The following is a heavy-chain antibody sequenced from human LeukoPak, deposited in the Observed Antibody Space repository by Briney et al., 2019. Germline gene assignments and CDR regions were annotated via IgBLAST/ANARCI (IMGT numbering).Heavy chain of an antibody. V-gene: IGHV4-39*07. CDR3: ARDVGQQLVPYYYYYGMDV. J-gene: IGHJ6*02. Sequence: PSETLSLTCTVSGGSISSPTYYWGWIRQPPGKGLEWIGSIFFSGSAYYNPSLKSRVTISVDTSKNQFSLNLSSVTAADTAVYYCARDVGQQLVPYYYYYGMDVWGQGTTVTVSS. D-gene: IGHD6-13*01. CDR2: IFFSGSA. CDR1: GGSISSPTYY.